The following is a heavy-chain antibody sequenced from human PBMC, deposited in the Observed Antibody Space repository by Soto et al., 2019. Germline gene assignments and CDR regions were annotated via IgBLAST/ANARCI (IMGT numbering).Heavy chain of an antibody. CDR2: TYYRSKWYN. CDR1: GYSVSSNSAA. D-gene: IGHD2-2*01. Sequence: PSHTLSLTCAISGYSVSSNSAALNWIRQSPSRGLEWLGRTYYRSKWYNDYAVSVKSRITINPDTSKNQFSLQLNSVTPEDTAVYYCARESLIFCSSTSCYNYYFDYWGQGTLVTVSS. V-gene: IGHV6-1*01. CDR3: ARESLIFCSSTSCYNYYFDY. J-gene: IGHJ4*02.